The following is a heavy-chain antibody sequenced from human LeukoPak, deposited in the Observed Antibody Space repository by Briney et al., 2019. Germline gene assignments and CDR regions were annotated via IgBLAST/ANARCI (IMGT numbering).Heavy chain of an antibody. CDR1: GFSVSSNY. J-gene: IGHJ4*02. Sequence: PGGSLRLSCAASGFSVSSNYMSWVRQTPGKGLEWVSGIYSGGHIYYADSVKGRFTISRDNGKNTMYLQMNSLRAEDTAMYYCVRSVAGNYGRFDYWGQGILVTVSS. V-gene: IGHV3-53*01. CDR2: IYSGGHI. CDR3: VRSVAGNYGRFDY. D-gene: IGHD1-7*01.